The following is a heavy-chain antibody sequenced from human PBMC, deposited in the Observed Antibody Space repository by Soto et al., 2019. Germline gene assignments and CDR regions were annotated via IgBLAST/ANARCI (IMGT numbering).Heavy chain of an antibody. J-gene: IGHJ4*02. CDR3: TRHPDPYYYDSSGHCPCFDY. CDR2: IRSKANSYAT. V-gene: IGHV3-73*01. CDR1: GFTFSGSA. Sequence: GGSLRLSCAASGFTFSGSAMHWVRQASGKGLEWVGRIRSKANSYATAYAASVKGRFTISRDDSKNTAYLQMNSLKTEDTAVYYCTRHPDPYYYDSSGHCPCFDYWGQGTLVTVSS. D-gene: IGHD3-22*01.